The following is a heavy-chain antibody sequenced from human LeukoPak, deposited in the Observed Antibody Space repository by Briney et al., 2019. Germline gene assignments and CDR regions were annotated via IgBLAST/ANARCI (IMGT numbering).Heavy chain of an antibody. CDR1: GGSISSGGCY. J-gene: IGHJ3*02. V-gene: IGHV4-31*03. CDR2: IYYSGST. Sequence: SQTLSLTCTVSGGSISSGGCYWSWIRQHPGKGLEWIGYIYYSGSTYYNPSLKSRVTISVDTSKNQFSLKLSSVTAADTAVYYCARDATYGGADYDSSGYYYPAFDIWGQGTMVTVSS. CDR3: ARDATYGGADYDSSGYYYPAFDI. D-gene: IGHD3-22*01.